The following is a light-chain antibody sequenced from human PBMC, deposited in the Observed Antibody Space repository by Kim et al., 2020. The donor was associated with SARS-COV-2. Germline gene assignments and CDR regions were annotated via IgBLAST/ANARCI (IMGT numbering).Light chain of an antibody. Sequence: SYELTQPLSVSVAPGQTASVSCGGDNIGTKTVHWYQQTPGQAPVLVIFRDHNRPSGIPERFSASKSMNTATLTISRAQVEDEADYYCQVWAGNTYVFGTGTKVTVL. CDR3: QVWAGNTYV. CDR1: NIGTKT. V-gene: IGLV3-9*01. J-gene: IGLJ1*01. CDR2: RDH.